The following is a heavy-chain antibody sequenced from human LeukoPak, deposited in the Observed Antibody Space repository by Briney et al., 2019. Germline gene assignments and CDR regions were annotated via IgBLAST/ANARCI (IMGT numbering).Heavy chain of an antibody. J-gene: IGHJ3*02. CDR3: ARATVTEGAAFDI. CDR1: GFTFSSYA. CDR2: ISYDGSNK. D-gene: IGHD4-17*01. V-gene: IGHV3-30-3*01. Sequence: PGRSLRLSCAASGFTFSSYAMHWVRQAPGKGLEWVAVISYDGSNKYYADSVKGRFTISRDNSKNTLYLQMNSLRAEDTAVYYCARATVTEGAAFDIWGQGTMVTVSS.